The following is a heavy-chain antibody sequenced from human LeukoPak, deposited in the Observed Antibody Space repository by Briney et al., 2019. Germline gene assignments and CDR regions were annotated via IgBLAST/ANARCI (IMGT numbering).Heavy chain of an antibody. D-gene: IGHD3-22*01. CDR3: ARGYHPKYYYDSSGYYGRSVNYYFDY. V-gene: IGHV4-59*01. CDR1: GGSISSYY. J-gene: IGHJ4*02. Sequence: SETLSLTCTVSGGSISSYYWSWIRQPPGKGLEWIGYIYYSGSTNYNPSLKSRVTISVDTSKNQFSLKLSSATAADTAVYYCARGYHPKYYYDSSGYYGRSVNYYFDYWGQGTLVTVSS. CDR2: IYYSGST.